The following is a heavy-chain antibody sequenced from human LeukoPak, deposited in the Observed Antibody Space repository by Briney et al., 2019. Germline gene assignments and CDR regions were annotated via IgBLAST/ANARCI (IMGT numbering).Heavy chain of an antibody. J-gene: IGHJ4*02. Sequence: PSETLSLTCTVSGGSISSYYWSWIRQPPGKGLEWIGYIYYSGTTTYNPSLKSRITISVDTSKNQFSLKLSSVTAADTAVYYCARVGSIAAAGTPDYWGQGTLVTVSS. CDR1: GGSISSYY. D-gene: IGHD6-13*01. CDR3: ARVGSIAAAGTPDY. CDR2: IYYSGTT. V-gene: IGHV4-59*01.